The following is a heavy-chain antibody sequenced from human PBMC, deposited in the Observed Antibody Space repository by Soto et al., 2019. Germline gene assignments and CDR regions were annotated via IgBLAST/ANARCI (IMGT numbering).Heavy chain of an antibody. CDR2: ISGSGGST. Sequence: EVQLLESGGGLVQPGGSLRLSCAASGFNFNNYAMTWVRQAPGKGLGWVSGISGSGGSTYYADSVKGRFIIFRDNSKNTLYLQMDSLSPEDTAVYYCAKDLVVGSGFGSNWFDPWGQGTLVTVSS. D-gene: IGHD3-10*01. CDR3: AKDLVVGSGFGSNWFDP. V-gene: IGHV3-23*01. J-gene: IGHJ5*02. CDR1: GFNFNNYA.